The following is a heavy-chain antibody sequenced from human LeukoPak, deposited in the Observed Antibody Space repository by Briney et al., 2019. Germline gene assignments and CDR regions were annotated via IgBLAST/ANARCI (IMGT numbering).Heavy chain of an antibody. V-gene: IGHV3-23*01. CDR3: AKDGH. Sequence: VGSLRLSCAASGFIFSNYAMSWVRQAPGKGLEWVSAISDSGGRTYYADSVKGRLTISRDNSKNTLYLQMNSLRGEDTAVYYCAKDGHWGQGTLVTVSS. CDR1: GFIFSNYA. J-gene: IGHJ4*02. CDR2: ISDSGGRT.